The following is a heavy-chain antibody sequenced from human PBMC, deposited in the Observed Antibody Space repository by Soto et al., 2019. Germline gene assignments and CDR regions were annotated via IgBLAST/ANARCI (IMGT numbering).Heavy chain of an antibody. CDR1: GGSISSYY. Sequence: SETLSLTCTVSGGSISSYYWSWIRQPPGKGLEWIGYIYYSGSTNYNPSLKSRVTISIDTSKNQFSLKLSSVTAADTAVYYCAREEAYRDPKKYYYYYYMDVWGKGTTVTVSS. J-gene: IGHJ6*03. D-gene: IGHD1-1*01. CDR2: IYYSGST. CDR3: AREEAYRDPKKYYYYYYMDV. V-gene: IGHV4-59*01.